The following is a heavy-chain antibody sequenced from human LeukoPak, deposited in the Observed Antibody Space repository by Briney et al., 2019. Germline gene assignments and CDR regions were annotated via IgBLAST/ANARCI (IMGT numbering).Heavy chain of an antibody. CDR3: ARTLTDKEITMVALPWNWFDP. CDR2: FYHRGST. Sequence: PSETLSLTCTVSGGSINSGGYYWSWIRQPPGKGLEWIGYFYHRGSTYYNPSLKSRVTISVVRSKNQISLKLNSVTAADTAVYYCARTLTDKEITMVALPWNWFDPWGQGTLVTVSS. CDR1: GGSINSGGYY. V-gene: IGHV4-30-2*01. J-gene: IGHJ5*02. D-gene: IGHD3-10*01.